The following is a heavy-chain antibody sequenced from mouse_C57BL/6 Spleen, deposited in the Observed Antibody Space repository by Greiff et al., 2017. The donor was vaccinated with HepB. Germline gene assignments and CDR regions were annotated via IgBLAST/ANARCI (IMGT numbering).Heavy chain of an antibody. J-gene: IGHJ4*01. V-gene: IGHV1-54*01. CDR2: INPGSGGT. Sequence: LEESGAELVRPGTSVKVSCKASGYAFTNYLIEWVKQRPGQGLEWIGVINPGSGGTNYNEKFKGKATLTADKSSSTAYRQLSSLTSEDSAVYFCARAYYAYYAMDYWGQGTSVTVSS. D-gene: IGHD1-1*01. CDR1: GYAFTNYL. CDR3: ARAYYAYYAMDY.